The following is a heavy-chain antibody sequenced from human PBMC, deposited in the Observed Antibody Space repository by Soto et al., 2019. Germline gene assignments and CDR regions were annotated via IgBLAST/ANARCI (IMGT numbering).Heavy chain of an antibody. J-gene: IGHJ4*02. V-gene: IGHV1-69*01. CDR3: ARDRLGYCSGGSCYYTDY. D-gene: IGHD2-15*01. CDR2: ITPIFGTA. Sequence: QVQLVQSGAEVKKPGSSVKVSCKASGGTFSSSAISWVRQAPGQGLEWMGGITPIFGTANYAQKYQGRVTITADESTSTAYMELSSLRSEDTAVYYCARDRLGYCSGGSCYYTDYWGQGTLVTVSS. CDR1: GGTFSSSA.